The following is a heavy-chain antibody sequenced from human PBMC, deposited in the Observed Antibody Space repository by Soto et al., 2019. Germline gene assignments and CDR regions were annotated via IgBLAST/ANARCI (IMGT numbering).Heavy chain of an antibody. CDR3: ARLQYDTGGYDYVGFDY. CDR2: IYYTGST. Sequence: QVHLQESGPGLVKPSQTLSLTCAVSGGSVSRGGYYYSWIRKYPGKGLEWTGYIYYTGSTDYNPSLKSRVTISIDTSKNQFSLKLSSVTAADTAVYYCARLQYDTGGYDYVGFDYWGQGTLVTVSS. D-gene: IGHD3-22*01. CDR1: GGSVSRGGYY. V-gene: IGHV4-31*11. J-gene: IGHJ4*02.